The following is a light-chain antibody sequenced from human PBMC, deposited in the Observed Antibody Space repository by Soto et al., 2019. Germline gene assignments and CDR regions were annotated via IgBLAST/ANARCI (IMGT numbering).Light chain of an antibody. CDR1: QSISSY. V-gene: IGKV1-39*01. CDR2: AAS. CDR3: QQRYSTPT. Sequence: DIQMTQAPSSLSAAVGDRVTITCRASQSISSYLNWYQQKPGKAPKLLICAASSLQSGVPSRFSGSGSGTEFTRTISRLQPEDFATYYCQQRYSTPTFGPGTKQELK. J-gene: IGKJ2*01.